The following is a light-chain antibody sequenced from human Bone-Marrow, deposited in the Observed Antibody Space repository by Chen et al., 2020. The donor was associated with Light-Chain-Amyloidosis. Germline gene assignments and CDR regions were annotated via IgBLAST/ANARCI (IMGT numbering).Light chain of an antibody. CDR3: QVWDRSSDRPV. V-gene: IGLV3-21*02. Sequence: SYVLTQPSSVAVAPGQTATIAWGGNTIGSTSVHWYQQTPGQAPLLVVYDARDRPSGIPERLSGSNSGNTATLTISRVEAGDDADYYCQVWDRSSDRPVFGGGTKLTVL. J-gene: IGLJ3*02. CDR2: DAR. CDR1: TIGSTS.